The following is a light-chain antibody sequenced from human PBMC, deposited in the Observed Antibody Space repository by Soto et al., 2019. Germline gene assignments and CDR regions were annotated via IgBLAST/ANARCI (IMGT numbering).Light chain of an antibody. CDR1: QSISNY. CDR2: ASS. Sequence: DIQMTQSPSSLSASVGDRVTITCRASQSISNYLNWYQQKPGKAPKLLIYASSSLQSGVPSRFSGSGSGTDFTLTISSLQPEDFANYYCQQSYSTLLFTFGPGTKVDFK. CDR3: QQSYSTLLFT. J-gene: IGKJ3*01. V-gene: IGKV1-39*01.